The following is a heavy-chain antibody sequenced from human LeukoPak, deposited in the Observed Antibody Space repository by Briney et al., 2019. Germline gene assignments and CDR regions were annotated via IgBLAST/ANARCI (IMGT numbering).Heavy chain of an antibody. CDR2: ISAGATRT. D-gene: IGHD6-19*01. CDR1: GFTFRNYA. J-gene: IGHJ5*02. Sequence: GGSLRLSCAASGFTFRNYAMAWVRQAPGKGLEWVSGISAGATRTYYTDSVRGRFTISRDNSENTLYLQMNSLRAEDTAVYYCAKDPYSSGPYNWFDPWGQGTLVTVSS. CDR3: AKDPYSSGPYNWFDP. V-gene: IGHV3-23*01.